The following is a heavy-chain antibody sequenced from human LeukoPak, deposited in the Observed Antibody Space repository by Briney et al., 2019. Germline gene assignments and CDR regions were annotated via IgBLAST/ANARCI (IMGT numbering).Heavy chain of an antibody. Sequence: PGRSLRLSCAASGFTFTDYSMHWVRQVPGKGLEWVSTINWNGRAVGYADSVRGRFTISRDNAKNSVFLQMNSLRGEDTAVYYCARESRDDHVWGPQGYFDYWGQGSPVTVSS. J-gene: IGHJ4*02. CDR3: ARESRDDHVWGPQGYFDY. CDR1: GFTFTDYS. D-gene: IGHD3-16*01. V-gene: IGHV3-9*01. CDR2: INWNGRAV.